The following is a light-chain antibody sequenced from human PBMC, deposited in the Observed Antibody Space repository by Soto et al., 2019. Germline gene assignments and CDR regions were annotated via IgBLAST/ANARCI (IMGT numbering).Light chain of an antibody. J-gene: IGKJ4*01. V-gene: IGKV1-39*01. Sequence: DIQMTQSPSTLSASVGDRVTITCRASQSFSGTLAWYQQKPRKAPKLLIYDASSLERGVASRFSGSGSGTDFTFTISSLQQEDFATYYCQQSYSTPALTFGGGTKVDIK. CDR2: DAS. CDR3: QQSYSTPALT. CDR1: QSFSGT.